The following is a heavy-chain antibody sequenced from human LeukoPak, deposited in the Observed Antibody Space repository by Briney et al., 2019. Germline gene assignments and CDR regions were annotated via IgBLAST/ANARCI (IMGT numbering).Heavy chain of an antibody. CDR1: GGSISSYY. CDR2: IYYSGST. Sequence: SETLSLTCTVSGGSISSYYWSWIRQPPGKGLEWIGYIYYSGSTNYNPSLKSRVTISVDTSKNQFSLKLSSVTAAVTAVYYCASKNDLSTFDIWGQGTMVTVSS. CDR3: ASKNDLSTFDI. D-gene: IGHD2/OR15-2a*01. V-gene: IGHV4-59*01. J-gene: IGHJ3*02.